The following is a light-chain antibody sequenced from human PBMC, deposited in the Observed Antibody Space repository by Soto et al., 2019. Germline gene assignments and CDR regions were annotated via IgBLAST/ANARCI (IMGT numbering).Light chain of an antibody. CDR2: WAS. V-gene: IGKV4-1*01. CDR1: QSVLYNSNNKNY. Sequence: DIVMTQSPDSLAVSLGERATINCKSSQSVLYNSNNKNYLAWYQHKQGQPXKXXIYWASTRESGVPDRFSGSGSGTDLTITINSLQAEDLAVYSCQQYYSIPRTFGQGTKVDIK. CDR3: QQYYSIPRT. J-gene: IGKJ1*01.